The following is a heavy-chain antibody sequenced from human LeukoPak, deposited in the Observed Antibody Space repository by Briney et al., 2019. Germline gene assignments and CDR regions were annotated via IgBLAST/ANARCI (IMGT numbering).Heavy chain of an antibody. CDR3: AKQVAVAGIDY. J-gene: IGHJ4*02. Sequence: GGSLRLSCAASGFTFSDFDMNWVRQAPGKGPEWVSHISHSGISTYYADSVKGRFTVSRDNSKNTLYLQMNGLRAEDTALYYCAKQVAVAGIDYWGQGTLVTVSS. V-gene: IGHV3-23*01. CDR1: GFTFSDFD. D-gene: IGHD6-19*01. CDR2: ISHSGIST.